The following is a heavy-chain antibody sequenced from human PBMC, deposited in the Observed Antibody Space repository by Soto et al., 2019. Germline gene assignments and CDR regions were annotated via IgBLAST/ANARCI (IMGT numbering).Heavy chain of an antibody. CDR2: IYHSGST. J-gene: IGHJ6*02. V-gene: IGHV4-38-2*01. CDR3: ARSGYDSRRNYYYYGMDV. CDR1: GYSISSGYY. D-gene: IGHD5-12*01. Sequence: SETLSLTCAVSGYSISSGYYWGWIRQPPGKGLEWIGSIYHSGSTYYNPSLKSRVTISVDTSKNQFSLKLSSVTAADTAVYYCARSGYDSRRNYYYYGMDVWGQGTTVTVSS.